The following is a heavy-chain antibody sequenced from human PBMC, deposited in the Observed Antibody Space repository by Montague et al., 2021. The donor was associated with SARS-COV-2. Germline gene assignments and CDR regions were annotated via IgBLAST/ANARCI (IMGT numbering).Heavy chain of an antibody. CDR3: ARHQGYYDFWSGYYYYMDV. Sequence: QSGAEVKRPGESLKISCKGSGYSFTSYWIGWVRQMPGKGLEWMGXIYPVDSDTRYSPSFQGQVTISADKSISTAYLQWSSLKASDTAMYYCARHQGYYDFWSGYYYYMDVWGKGTTVTVSS. J-gene: IGHJ6*03. V-gene: IGHV5-51*01. D-gene: IGHD3-3*01. CDR2: IYPVDSDT. CDR1: GYSFTSYW.